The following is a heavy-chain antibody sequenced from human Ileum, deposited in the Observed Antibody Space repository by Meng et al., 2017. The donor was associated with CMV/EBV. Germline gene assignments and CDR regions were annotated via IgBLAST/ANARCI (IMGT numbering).Heavy chain of an antibody. V-gene: IGHV3-30*01. Sequence: LPLHCAPSRCTFPRKSLPSFPPAPPPSLSSLPPISSEGRNKNYADSVKSGFSISRDNSKYTLSLHMNFLSPEDTAVYYCVRDSSSGRHYLDYWGQGTLVTVSS. D-gene: IGHD1-26*01. CDR1: RCTFPRKS. CDR3: VRDSSSGRHYLDY. J-gene: IGHJ4*02. CDR2: ISSEGRNK.